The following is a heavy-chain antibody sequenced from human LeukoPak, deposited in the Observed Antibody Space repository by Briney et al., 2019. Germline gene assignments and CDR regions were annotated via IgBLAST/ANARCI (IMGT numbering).Heavy chain of an antibody. CDR1: GGSISSYY. J-gene: IGHJ6*03. D-gene: IGHD3-10*01. Sequence: KPSETLSLTCIVSGGSISSYYWSWIRQPPGKGLEWIGYIYYSGSTNYNPSLKSRVTISAETSKNQVSLKVKSVTAADTAVYYCARGGRSRGSMSFYYMDVWGKGATVTVSS. CDR3: ARGGRSRGSMSFYYMDV. V-gene: IGHV4-59*01. CDR2: IYYSGST.